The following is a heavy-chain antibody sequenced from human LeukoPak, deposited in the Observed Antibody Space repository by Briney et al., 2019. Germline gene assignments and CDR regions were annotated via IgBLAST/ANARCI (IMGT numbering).Heavy chain of an antibody. V-gene: IGHV1-3*01. D-gene: IGHD3-3*01. Sequence: ASVKVSCKTSGYTFTSYAMHWVRQAPGQRLEWMGWINVGNGNTKYSQTFQDRVTVTRDKSASTAYMELSSLRSEDTAVYYCARGIWSSHKADYYLDQWGQGTLVAVPS. CDR3: ARGIWSSHKADYYLDQ. CDR2: INVGNGNT. J-gene: IGHJ4*02. CDR1: GYTFTSYA.